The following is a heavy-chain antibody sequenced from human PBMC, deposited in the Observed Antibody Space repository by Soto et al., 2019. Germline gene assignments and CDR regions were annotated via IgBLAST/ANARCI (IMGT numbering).Heavy chain of an antibody. CDR2: MTGSGRST. V-gene: IGHV3-23*01. CDR3: AKDRDWGVVVVAAEMDV. CDR1: GFTFSSYA. Sequence: GGSLRLSCAASGFTFSSYAMSWVRQAPGKGLEWVSSMTGSGRSTYYADSVRGRFTVSRDNSRNTLYLQMNSLRADDTAVYYCAKDRDWGVVVVAAEMDVWGKGTTVTVSS. J-gene: IGHJ6*04. D-gene: IGHD2-15*01.